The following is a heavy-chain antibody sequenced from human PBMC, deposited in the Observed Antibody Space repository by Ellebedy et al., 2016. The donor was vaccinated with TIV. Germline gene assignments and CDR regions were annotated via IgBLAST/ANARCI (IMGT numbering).Heavy chain of an antibody. CDR3: AKDRYCSGGSCYWLYY. Sequence: GESLKISCAASGITFSTYVMSWVRLAPGKGLEWVSSIVISGGSTYYADSVKGRFTISRDHSKNTLYLQMNSLRAEDTSVYYCAKDRYCSGGSCYWLYYWGQGTLVTVSS. CDR2: IVISGGST. CDR1: GITFSTYV. V-gene: IGHV3-23*01. J-gene: IGHJ4*02. D-gene: IGHD2-15*01.